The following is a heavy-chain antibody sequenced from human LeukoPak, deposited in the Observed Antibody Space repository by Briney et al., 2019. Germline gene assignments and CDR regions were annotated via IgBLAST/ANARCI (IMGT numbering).Heavy chain of an antibody. D-gene: IGHD2-15*01. CDR1: GVSISSSY. V-gene: IGHV4-59*01. J-gene: IGHJ2*01. CDR2: ISYRGTT. Sequence: SETLSLTCTVSGVSISSSYWSWIRQSPGKGLEWIGYISYRGTTKYNPSLKGRVTISMDTPKNQVSLNLSSVTAADTAFYYCARGPGSCSGGSCSFYWYFDLWGRGTLVSVSS. CDR3: ARGPGSCSGGSCSFYWYFDL.